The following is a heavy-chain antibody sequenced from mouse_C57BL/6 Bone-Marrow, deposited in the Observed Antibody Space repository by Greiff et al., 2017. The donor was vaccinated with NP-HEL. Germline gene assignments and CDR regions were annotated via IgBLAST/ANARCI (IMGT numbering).Heavy chain of an antibody. CDR2: IRNKANGYTT. D-gene: IGHD1-1*01. CDR1: GFTFTDYY. V-gene: IGHV7-3*01. Sequence: EVQVVESRGGLVQPGGSLSLSCAASGFTFTDYYMSWVRQPPGKALEWLGFIRNKANGYTTEYSASVKGRFTISRDNSQSILYLQMNALRAEDSATYYCARYKVVARYFDVWGTGTTVTVSS. CDR3: ARYKVVARYFDV. J-gene: IGHJ1*03.